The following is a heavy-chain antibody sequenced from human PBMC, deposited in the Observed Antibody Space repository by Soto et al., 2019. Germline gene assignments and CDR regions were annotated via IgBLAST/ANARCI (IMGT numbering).Heavy chain of an antibody. CDR1: GFTFSSYG. Sequence: PGGSLRLSCAASGFTFSSYGMSWVREAPGKGLEWVSVIYSGGSTYYADSVKGRFTISRDNSKNTLYLQMNSLRAEDTAVYYCARARIWGSGSGPDYWGQGTLVTVSS. J-gene: IGHJ4*02. V-gene: IGHV3-66*01. D-gene: IGHD3-10*01. CDR2: IYSGGST. CDR3: ARARIWGSGSGPDY.